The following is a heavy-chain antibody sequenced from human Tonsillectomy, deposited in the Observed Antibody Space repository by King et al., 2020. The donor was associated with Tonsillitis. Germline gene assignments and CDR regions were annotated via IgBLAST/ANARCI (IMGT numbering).Heavy chain of an antibody. J-gene: IGHJ3*02. CDR3: AKDRGPAGTKGAFDI. CDR1: GFTFDDYA. CDR2: ISWNSGSI. Sequence: VQLVESGGSLVQPGRSLRLSCAASGFTFDDYAMHWVRQAPGKGLEWVSGISWNSGSIGYADSVKGRFTISRDNAKNSLYLQMNSLRAEDTALYYCAKDRGPAGTKGAFDIWGQGTMVTVSS. V-gene: IGHV3-9*01.